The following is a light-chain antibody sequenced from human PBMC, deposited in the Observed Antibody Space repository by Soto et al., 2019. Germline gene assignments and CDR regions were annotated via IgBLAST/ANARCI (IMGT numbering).Light chain of an antibody. CDR1: SSDVGGYNY. CDR2: EVS. J-gene: IGLJ1*01. Sequence: QSVLTQPASVSGSPGQSITISCTGTSSDVGGYNYVSWYQHHPDKAPKLMIYEVSNRPSGVSNRFSGSKSANTASLTISGLQPEDEADYYGTSHTASYTLVFGRGTKVTVL. CDR3: TSHTASYTLV. V-gene: IGLV2-14*01.